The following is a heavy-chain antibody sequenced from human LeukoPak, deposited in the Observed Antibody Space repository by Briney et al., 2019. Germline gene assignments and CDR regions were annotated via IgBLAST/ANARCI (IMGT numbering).Heavy chain of an antibody. CDR2: IYSGGST. CDR3: ARAGGSWGGFDY. D-gene: IGHD1-26*01. J-gene: IGHJ4*02. CDR1: GFTFSSYA. V-gene: IGHV3-66*01. Sequence: GGSLRLSCAASGFTFSSYAMSWVRQAPGKGLEWVSVIYSGGSTYYADSVKGRFTISRDNSKNTLYLQMNSLRAEDTAVYYCARAGGSWGGFDYWGQGTLVTVSS.